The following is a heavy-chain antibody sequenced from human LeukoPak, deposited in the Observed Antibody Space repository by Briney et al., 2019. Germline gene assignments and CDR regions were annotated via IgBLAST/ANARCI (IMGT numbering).Heavy chain of an antibody. CDR2: IYYSGRT. CDR3: ARTNYVCGSYGYWFDP. Sequence: SETLSLTCTVSGGSISSSSYYWGWVRQPAGKGREWVGSIYYSGRTYNNPTLKRGVTISVDTSKNQFSLKLSSVTAADTAVYYCARTNYVCGSYGYWFDPWGQGTLVTVSS. CDR1: GGSISSSSYY. V-gene: IGHV4-39*01. J-gene: IGHJ5*02. D-gene: IGHD3-16*02.